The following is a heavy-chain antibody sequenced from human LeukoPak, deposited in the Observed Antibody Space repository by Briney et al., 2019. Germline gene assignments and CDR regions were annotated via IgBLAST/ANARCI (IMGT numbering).Heavy chain of an antibody. CDR3: ARSYYYGSGSYYTLYYFDY. CDR2: INPSGGST. Sequence: ASVKVSCKASGYTFTSYYMHWVRQAPRQGLEWMGIINPSGGSTSYAQKFQGRVTMTRDTSTSTVYMELSSLRSEDTAVYYCARSYYYGSGSYYTLYYFDYWGQGTLVTVSS. D-gene: IGHD3-10*01. CDR1: GYTFTSYY. J-gene: IGHJ4*02. V-gene: IGHV1-46*01.